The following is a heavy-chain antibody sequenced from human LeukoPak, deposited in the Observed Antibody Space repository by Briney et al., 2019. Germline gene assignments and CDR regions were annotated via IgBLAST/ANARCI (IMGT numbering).Heavy chain of an antibody. D-gene: IGHD6-13*01. Sequence: SETLSLTCTVSGGSISSYYWSWIRQPAGKGLEWIGRIYTSGSTNYNPSLKSRVTMSVDTSKNQFSLKLSSVTAADTAVDYCARDKISAAGMDYFDYWGQGTLVTASS. J-gene: IGHJ4*02. CDR3: ARDKISAAGMDYFDY. V-gene: IGHV4-4*07. CDR1: GGSISSYY. CDR2: IYTSGST.